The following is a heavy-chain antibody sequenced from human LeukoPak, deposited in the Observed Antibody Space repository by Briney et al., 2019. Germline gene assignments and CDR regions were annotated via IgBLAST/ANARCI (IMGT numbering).Heavy chain of an antibody. CDR3: ARDRGSGDSFDL. J-gene: IGHJ3*01. Sequence: PGGSLRLSRAASGFTFSTYGMHWVRQAPGKGLEWVAVIWFDGSNQYYVDSVRGRFSISRDNSKNTLYLQMNTLRAEDTGVYYCARDRGSGDSFDLWGQGAMVTVS. V-gene: IGHV3-33*01. CDR1: GFTFSTYG. CDR2: IWFDGSNQ. D-gene: IGHD6-19*01.